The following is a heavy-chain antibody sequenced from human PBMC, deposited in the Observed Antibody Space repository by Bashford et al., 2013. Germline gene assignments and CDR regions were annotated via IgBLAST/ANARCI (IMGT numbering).Heavy chain of an antibody. CDR1: GGSLSSGSYY. Sequence: SETLSLTCTVSGGSLSSGSYYWSWIRQPAGKELEWIGRVHTSGDTNYNPSLKSRVTISIDTSREQFSLELTSVTAADTAIYYCARTNHREVPAGGMAWWLDPWGQGSQVTVSS. CDR3: ARTNHREVPAGGMAWWLDP. V-gene: IGHV4-61*02. CDR2: VHTSGDT. D-gene: IGHD2-2*01. J-gene: IGHJ5*02.